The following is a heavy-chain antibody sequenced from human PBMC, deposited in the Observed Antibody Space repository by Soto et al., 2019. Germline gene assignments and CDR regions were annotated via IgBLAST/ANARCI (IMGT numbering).Heavy chain of an antibody. CDR1: GGSISSYY. CDR2: IYYSRST. Sequence: SETLSLTCTVSGGSISSYYWSWIRQLPGKVLEWMGYIYYSRSTNDNPSLKRRVTIAVDTSKNQFSRKLSSVTAADTAVYYCARAGYGGNYDAFDIWGQGTMVTVSS. J-gene: IGHJ3*02. V-gene: IGHV4-59*01. CDR3: ARAGYGGNYDAFDI. D-gene: IGHD4-17*01.